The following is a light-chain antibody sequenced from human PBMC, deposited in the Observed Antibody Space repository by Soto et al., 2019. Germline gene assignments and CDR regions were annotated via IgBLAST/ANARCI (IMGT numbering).Light chain of an antibody. J-gene: IGLJ1*01. Sequence: QSVLTQPPSVSAAPGQNVTISCSGTSSNIGNNYVSWYQHLPGTAPRILIYDNNKRPSGIPDRFSGFKSGTSATLGITGLQTGDEADYYCGSWDSSLSAYVFGTGTKLTVL. CDR1: SSNIGNNY. V-gene: IGLV1-51*01. CDR3: GSWDSSLSAYV. CDR2: DNN.